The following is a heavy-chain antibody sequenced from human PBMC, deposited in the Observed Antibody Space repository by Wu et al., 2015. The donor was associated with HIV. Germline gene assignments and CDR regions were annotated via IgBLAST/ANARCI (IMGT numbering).Heavy chain of an antibody. CDR2: ISAYNGNT. CDR3: ARDLGAVTYYYDSSGYLDY. Sequence: QVQLVQSGAEVKKPGASVKVSCKASGYTFTSYGISWVRQAPGQGLEWMGWISAYNGNTNYAQKLQGRVTMTTDTSTSTAYMELRSLRSDDTAVYYCARDLGAVTYYYDSSGYLDYWGQGTLVTVSS. CDR1: GYTFTSYG. V-gene: IGHV1-18*01. D-gene: IGHD3-22*01. J-gene: IGHJ4*02.